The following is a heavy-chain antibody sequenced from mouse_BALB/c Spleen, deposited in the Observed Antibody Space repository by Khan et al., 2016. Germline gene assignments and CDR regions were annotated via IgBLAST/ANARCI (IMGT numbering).Heavy chain of an antibody. CDR2: INTYTGEP. Sequence: QIQLVQSGPELKKPGETVKISCKASGYTFTNYGMNWVKQAPGKGLKWMGWINTYTGEPTYADDFKGRFAFSLETSASTAYLQINNLKNEDTATYFCARRGWDWYFDVWGAGTTVTVSS. CDR1: GYTFTNYG. D-gene: IGHD2-3*01. CDR3: ARRGWDWYFDV. J-gene: IGHJ1*01. V-gene: IGHV9-3-1*01.